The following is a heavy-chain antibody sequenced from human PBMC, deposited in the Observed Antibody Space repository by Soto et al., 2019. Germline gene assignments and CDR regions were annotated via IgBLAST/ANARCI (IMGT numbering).Heavy chain of an antibody. Sequence: QVQLVESGGGVVQPGRSLRLSCAASGFTFSSYAMHWVRQAPGKGLERVAVISYDGSNKYYADSVKGRFTISRDNSKNTLYLQMNGLRAEDTAVYYCHFLSPCLEYCGGGCYPNDYWGEGTLVTVCS. CDR2: ISYDGSNK. CDR3: HFLSPCLEYCGGGCYPNDY. J-gene: IGHJ4*02. V-gene: IGHV3-30-3*01. CDR1: GFTFSSYA. D-gene: IGHD2-21*02.